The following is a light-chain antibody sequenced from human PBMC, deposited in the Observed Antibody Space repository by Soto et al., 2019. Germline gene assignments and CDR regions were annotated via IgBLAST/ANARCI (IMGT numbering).Light chain of an antibody. J-gene: IGLJ2*01. CDR2: EVS. CDR1: SSDIGGYHY. Sequence: QSALTQPASLSGSPGQSITISCTGTSSDIGGYHYVSWYQQHPGKDPKLMIYEVSNRPSGISNRFSGSKSGNTASLTISGLQAEDESDYYCSSYTSDRVLFGGGTKLTVL. V-gene: IGLV2-14*01. CDR3: SSYTSDRVL.